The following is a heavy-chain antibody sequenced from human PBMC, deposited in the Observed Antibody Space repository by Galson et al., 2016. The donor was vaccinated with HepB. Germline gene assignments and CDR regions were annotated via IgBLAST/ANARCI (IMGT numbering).Heavy chain of an antibody. CDR1: GFIFSGYT. CDR3: ASSSGDSGGF. J-gene: IGHJ4*02. V-gene: IGHV3-33*01. D-gene: IGHD2-21*02. Sequence: SLRLSCAASGFIFSGYTMHWVRQAPGRGLEWVAVIWFDGTNKYYADSVKGRFTISRDNSKNTLYLQMNRLRVEDTAIYYCASSSGDSGGFWGQGTLITVSS. CDR2: IWFDGTNK.